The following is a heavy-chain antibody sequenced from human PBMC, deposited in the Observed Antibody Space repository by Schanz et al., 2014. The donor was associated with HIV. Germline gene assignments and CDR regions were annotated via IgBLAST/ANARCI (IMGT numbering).Heavy chain of an antibody. CDR1: GFTFSRYA. Sequence: QEQLVESGGGLVKAGGSLRLSCAGSGFTFSRYAMHWVRQPPGKGLDWVAVISFDGSNKYYADSVKGRFTISRDDSRNTLFLQMNSLRAADTAVYYCAKDRITGTTGVPYYYYGMDVWGQGTTVIVSS. CDR2: ISFDGSNK. V-gene: IGHV3-30-3*01. CDR3: AKDRITGTTGVPYYYYGMDV. J-gene: IGHJ6*02. D-gene: IGHD1-7*01.